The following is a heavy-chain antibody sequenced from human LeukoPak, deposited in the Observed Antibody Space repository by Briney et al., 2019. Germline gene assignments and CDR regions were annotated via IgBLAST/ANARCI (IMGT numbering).Heavy chain of an antibody. D-gene: IGHD3-22*01. CDR2: ISSSSSTI. CDR3: ARDYYDSTLS. CDR1: GFTFSGYW. V-gene: IGHV3-48*04. J-gene: IGHJ5*02. Sequence: PGGSLRLSCAASGFTFSGYWMTWVRQAPGKGLEWVSYISSSSSTIYYADSVKGRFTISRDNAKNSLYLQMNSLRAEDTAVYYCARDYYDSTLSWGQGTLVTVSS.